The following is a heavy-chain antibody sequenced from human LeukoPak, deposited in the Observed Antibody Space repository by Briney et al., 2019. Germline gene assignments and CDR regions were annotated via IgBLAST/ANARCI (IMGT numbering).Heavy chain of an antibody. CDR2: ISGYDGNT. J-gene: IGHJ3*02. V-gene: IGHV1-18*01. CDR1: GYTFMSYG. D-gene: IGHD3-22*01. Sequence: ASVKVSCKASGYTFMSYGISWVRQAPGQGLEWMGWISGYDGNTNYAQKLQGRVTMTTDTSTSTAYMELRSLRSDDTAVYYCARVPYYYDSSGYRGAFDIWGQGTMVTVSS. CDR3: ARVPYYYDSSGYRGAFDI.